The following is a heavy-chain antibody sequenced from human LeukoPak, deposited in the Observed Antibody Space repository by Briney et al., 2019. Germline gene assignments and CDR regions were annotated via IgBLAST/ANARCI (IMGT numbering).Heavy chain of an antibody. V-gene: IGHV4-59*01. CDR1: GGSFSNYY. Sequence: PSETLSLTCTLSGGSFSNYYWSWIRQPPGKGLDWLGNIFYSGSTNYNPSLNSRVTISLDTSKNQFSLKLTSVSAADTAVYYCAREGGSYYHWFDPWGQGTLVTVSS. CDR2: IFYSGST. D-gene: IGHD1-26*01. CDR3: AREGGSYYHWFDP. J-gene: IGHJ5*02.